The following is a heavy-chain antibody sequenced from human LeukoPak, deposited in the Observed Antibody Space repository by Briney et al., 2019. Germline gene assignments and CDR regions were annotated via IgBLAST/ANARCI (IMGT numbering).Heavy chain of an antibody. J-gene: IGHJ4*02. CDR2: MNPNSGNT. Sequence: ASVKLSCKASGYTFTSYDINWVRQATGQGLERMGWMNPNSGNTGYAQKFQGRVTMTRNTSISTVYMELSSLRSEDTAVYYCARGRRGMATTRPRGYYFDYWGQGTLVTVSS. CDR1: GYTFTSYD. V-gene: IGHV1-8*01. CDR3: ARGRRGMATTRPRGYYFDY. D-gene: IGHD5-24*01.